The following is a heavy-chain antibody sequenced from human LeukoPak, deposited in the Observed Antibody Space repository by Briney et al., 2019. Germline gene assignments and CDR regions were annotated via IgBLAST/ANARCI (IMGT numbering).Heavy chain of an antibody. CDR3: ARAPKDYGGISGAQTFDY. J-gene: IGHJ4*02. CDR2: ISAYNGNT. Sequence: ASVKVSCKASGYTFITYGITWVRQAPGQGLEWMGWISAYNGNTDYAQKLQGRVTMTTDTSTSIAYMELRSLRSDDTALYYCARAPKDYGGISGAQTFDYWGQGTLVTVSS. CDR1: GYTFITYG. V-gene: IGHV1-18*01. D-gene: IGHD4-23*01.